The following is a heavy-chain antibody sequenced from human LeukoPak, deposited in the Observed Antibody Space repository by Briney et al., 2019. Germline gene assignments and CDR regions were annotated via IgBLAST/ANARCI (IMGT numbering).Heavy chain of an antibody. CDR2: ISSSSDYT. D-gene: IGHD2-8*02. CDR1: GFTFSDYY. CDR3: ARGPPGDGGVTLDY. Sequence: GGSLRLSCAASGFTFSDYYMNWIRQAPGKGLEWISYISSSSDYTTYADSVKGRFTISRDNSKNSLYLQMNSLRAEDSAVYYCARGPPGDGGVTLDYWGQGTLVTVSS. V-gene: IGHV3-11*05. J-gene: IGHJ4*02.